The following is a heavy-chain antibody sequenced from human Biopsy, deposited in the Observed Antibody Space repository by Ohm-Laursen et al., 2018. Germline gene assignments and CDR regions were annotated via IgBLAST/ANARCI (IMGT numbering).Heavy chain of an antibody. CDR1: GFTFSGFS. CDR2: ISASGNHI. V-gene: IGHV3-21*01. CDR3: ARDGEAKYCKHGVCPSDF. J-gene: IGHJ4*02. D-gene: IGHD2-8*01. Sequence: SLRLSCAASGFTFSGFSMNWVRQAPGKGLEWVSSISASGNHIYYTDSVKGRFTVSRDNGKNSMYLQMNSLRVEDTAVYYCARDGEAKYCKHGVCPSDFWGQGTLAPSPQ.